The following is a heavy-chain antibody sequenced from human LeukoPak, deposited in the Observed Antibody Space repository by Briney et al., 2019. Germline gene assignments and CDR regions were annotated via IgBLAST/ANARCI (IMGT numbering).Heavy chain of an antibody. CDR1: SGSIGTNF. Sequence: PSETLSLTCTVSSGSIGTNFWHWIRQSPGKGLEWMGYIYDSGTTAYSPSLKRRVTMSVDRSTNQFSLKLTSVTAADTAVYYCARDPDGYKFFDNWGRGSPVIVSS. CDR3: ARDPDGYKFFDN. J-gene: IGHJ4*02. D-gene: IGHD5-24*01. CDR2: IYDSGTT. V-gene: IGHV4-59*01.